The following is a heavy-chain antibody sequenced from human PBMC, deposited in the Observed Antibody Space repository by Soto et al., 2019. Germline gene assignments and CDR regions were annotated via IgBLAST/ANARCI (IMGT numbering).Heavy chain of an antibody. CDR2: ISYDGSNK. Sequence: VQLLESGGGLVQPGGSLRLSCAASGFTFSSYAMSWVRQAPGKGLEWVAVISYDGSNKYYADSVKGRFTISRDNSKNTLYLQMNSLRAEDTAVYYCARDPYYYDSSGYYYRLYYYYYGMDVWGQGTTVTVSS. CDR1: GFTFSSYA. J-gene: IGHJ6*02. D-gene: IGHD3-22*01. V-gene: IGHV3-30-3*01. CDR3: ARDPYYYDSSGYYYRLYYYYYGMDV.